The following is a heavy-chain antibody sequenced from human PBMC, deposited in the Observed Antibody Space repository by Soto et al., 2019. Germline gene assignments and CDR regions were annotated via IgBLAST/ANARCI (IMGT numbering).Heavy chain of an antibody. CDR3: ARLGLVAAQPKSYYFDY. J-gene: IGHJ4*02. Sequence: RGSLKDFCKGSWYNFSKFWVGWVPLKQGKGLEWMGIIYPGDSDTRYSPSFQGQVTISADKSISTAYLQWSSLKASDTAMYYCARLGLVAAQPKSYYFDYWGQGTLVTVSS. D-gene: IGHD2-15*01. V-gene: IGHV5-51*01. CDR2: IYPGDSDT. CDR1: WYNFSKFW.